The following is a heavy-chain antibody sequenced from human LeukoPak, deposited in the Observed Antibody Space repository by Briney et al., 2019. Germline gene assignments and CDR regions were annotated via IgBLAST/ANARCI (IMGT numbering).Heavy chain of an antibody. CDR2: IYYNGST. CDR1: GGSISSSSYY. CDR3: ACILFDSSYYYNTDY. V-gene: IGHV4-39*02. Sequence: SETLSLTCTVSGGSISSSSYYWGWIRQPPEKGLEWIGSIYYNGSTYYNPSLKSRVTISVDTSKNHFSLKLSSVTAADTAVYYCACILFDSSYYYNTDYWGQGTLVTVSS. D-gene: IGHD3-22*01. J-gene: IGHJ4*02.